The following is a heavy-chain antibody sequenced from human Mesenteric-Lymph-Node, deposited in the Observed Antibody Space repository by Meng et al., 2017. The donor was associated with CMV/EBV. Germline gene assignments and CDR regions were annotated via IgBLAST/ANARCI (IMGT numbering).Heavy chain of an antibody. J-gene: IGHJ3*02. Sequence: GSLRLSCGVYGGSFINYYWSWIRQPPGKGLEWIGEINHSGTTHYNTSFKSRVTISVDTSKNQFSLKLSSMTAADTAVYYCARAGAYAFDIWGQGTMVTVSS. V-gene: IGHV4-34*01. CDR2: INHSGTT. CDR3: ARAGAYAFDI. D-gene: IGHD3-10*01. CDR1: GGSFINYY.